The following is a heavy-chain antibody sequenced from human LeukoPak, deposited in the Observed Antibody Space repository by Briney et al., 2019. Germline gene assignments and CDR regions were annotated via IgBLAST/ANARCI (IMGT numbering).Heavy chain of an antibody. CDR3: ARRDNSDSSGYFDH. CDR2: VYYTRNT. V-gene: IGHV4-39*01. Sequence: SETLSLTCTVSGGSIGSGPYYWSWIRQPPGKGLEWIGTVYYTRNTYYNSSLKSRVTISIDTSKNQFSLRQSSVTAADTAIYYCARRDNSDSSGYFDHWGQGTLVTVSS. CDR1: GGSIGSGPYY. J-gene: IGHJ4*02. D-gene: IGHD3-22*01.